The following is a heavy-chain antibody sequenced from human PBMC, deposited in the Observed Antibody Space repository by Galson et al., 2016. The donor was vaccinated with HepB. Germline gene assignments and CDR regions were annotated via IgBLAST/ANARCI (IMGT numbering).Heavy chain of an antibody. Sequence: SVKVSCKAYGYTFTSYYMHWVRQAPGQGLQWMGIINPRGGSTSHAQRFQGRVTMTRDTSTRIVYMELSGLRSADTAVYYCARGGIAARPPYDYGMDVWGQGTTVTVSS. CDR1: GYTFTSYY. CDR3: ARGGIAARPPYDYGMDV. V-gene: IGHV1-46*01. D-gene: IGHD6-6*01. CDR2: INPRGGST. J-gene: IGHJ6*02.